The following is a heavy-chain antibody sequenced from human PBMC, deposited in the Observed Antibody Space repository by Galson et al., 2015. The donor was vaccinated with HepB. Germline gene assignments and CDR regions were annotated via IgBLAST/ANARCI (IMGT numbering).Heavy chain of an antibody. CDR3: AREHGGSYPSRGNGMDV. CDR2: IWYDGSNK. Sequence: SLRLSCAASGFTFSSYGMHWVRQAPGKGLEWVAVIWYDGSNKYYADSVKGRFTISRDNPKNTLYLQMNSLRAEDTAVYYCAREHGGSYPSRGNGMDVWGQGTTVTVSS. J-gene: IGHJ6*02. CDR1: GFTFSSYG. D-gene: IGHD1-26*01. V-gene: IGHV3-33*08.